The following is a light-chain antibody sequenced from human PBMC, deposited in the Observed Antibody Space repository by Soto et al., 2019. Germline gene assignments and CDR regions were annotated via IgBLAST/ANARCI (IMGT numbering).Light chain of an antibody. J-gene: IGKJ2*01. CDR1: QSINNW. CDR2: KAS. V-gene: IGKV1-5*03. Sequence: DIQMTQSPSTLSASVGDRVTITCRASQSINNWLAWYQQRPGKAPKLLIYKASSLDTGVPSRFSGSGSGTEFTLTISSLQPDDFATYSCQQYSSYPYTFGQGTKLEIK. CDR3: QQYSSYPYT.